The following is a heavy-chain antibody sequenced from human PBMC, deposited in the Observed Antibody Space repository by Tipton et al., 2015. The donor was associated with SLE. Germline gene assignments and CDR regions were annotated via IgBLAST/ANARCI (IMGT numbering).Heavy chain of an antibody. J-gene: IGHJ4*02. CDR1: DDSISGSYY. D-gene: IGHD6-19*01. V-gene: IGHV4-61*02. CDR2: ISSTGIT. Sequence: TLSLTCTVSDDSISGSYYWSWIRQPAGKGLEWIGRISSTGITNYNPSLKSRVTISVDASKNQFSLKLNSVTAADTAVYYCATVRLQRDGWYPWDFWGQGTLVTV. CDR3: ATVRLQRDGWYPWDF.